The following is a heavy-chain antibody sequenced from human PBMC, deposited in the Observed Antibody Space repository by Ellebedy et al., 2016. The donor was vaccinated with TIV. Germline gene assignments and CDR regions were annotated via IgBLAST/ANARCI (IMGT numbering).Heavy chain of an antibody. Sequence: GESLKISCAASGFSFRSYWMSWVRQAPGKGLEWVANIKQDGSEKYQVDSVRGRFTISRDNARNALYLQMNSLTAEDTAVYYCVTDGSYGDYLSPTHAFVIWGQGTMVAVSS. CDR3: VTDGSYGDYLSPTHAFVI. D-gene: IGHD4-17*01. CDR1: GFSFRSYW. J-gene: IGHJ3*02. CDR2: IKQDGSEK. V-gene: IGHV3-7*01.